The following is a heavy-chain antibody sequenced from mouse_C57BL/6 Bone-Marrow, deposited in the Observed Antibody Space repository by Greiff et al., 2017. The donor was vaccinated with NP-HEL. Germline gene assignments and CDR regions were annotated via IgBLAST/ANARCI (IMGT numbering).Heavy chain of an antibody. CDR1: GYTFTSYW. V-gene: IGHV1-55*01. Sequence: QVQLQQPGAELVKPGASVKMSCKASGYTFTSYWITWVKQRPGQGLEWIGDIYPGSGSTNYNEKFKSKATLTVDTSSSTAYMQLSSLASEDSAVYYCARCYYGSSTDYWGQGTTRTVSS. CDR2: IYPGSGST. D-gene: IGHD1-1*01. CDR3: ARCYYGSSTDY. J-gene: IGHJ2*01.